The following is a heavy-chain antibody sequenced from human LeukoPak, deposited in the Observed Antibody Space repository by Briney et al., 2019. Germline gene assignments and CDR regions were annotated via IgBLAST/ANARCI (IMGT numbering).Heavy chain of an antibody. V-gene: IGHV4-31*03. CDR3: ARGAWSSSWSGDDAFDI. J-gene: IGHJ3*02. CDR1: GGSISSGGYY. CDR2: IYYSGST. Sequence: SQTLSLTCTVSGGSISSGGYYWSWIRQHPGKGLEWIGYIYYSGSTYYNPSLKSRVTISVDTSKNQFSLQLNSVTPEDTAVYYCARGAWSSSWSGDDAFDIWGQGTMVTVSS. D-gene: IGHD6-13*01.